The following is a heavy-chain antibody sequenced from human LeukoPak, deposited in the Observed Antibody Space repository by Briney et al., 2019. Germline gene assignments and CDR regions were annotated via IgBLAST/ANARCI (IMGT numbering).Heavy chain of an antibody. Sequence: SETLSLTCTVSGGSISSYYWSWIRQPPGKGLEWIGYIYYSGSTNYNPSLKSRVTISVDTSKNQFSLKLSSVTAADTAVYYCARGRVDTAMVLYYFDYWGQGTLVTVSS. CDR1: GGSISSYY. CDR2: IYYSGST. V-gene: IGHV4-59*01. J-gene: IGHJ4*02. CDR3: ARGRVDTAMVLYYFDY. D-gene: IGHD5-18*01.